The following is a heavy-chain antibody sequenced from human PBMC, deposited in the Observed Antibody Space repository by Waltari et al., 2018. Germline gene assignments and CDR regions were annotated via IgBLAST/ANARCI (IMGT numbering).Heavy chain of an antibody. D-gene: IGHD3-22*01. CDR3: AAAPTSYYYDSSGYYGEYYFDY. V-gene: IGHV1-58*01. CDR1: GFTFTSSA. Sequence: QMQLVQSGPEVKKPGTSVKVSCKASGFTFTSSAVQWVRQARGQRLEWIGWIVVGSGNTNYAQKFQERVTITRDMSTSTAYMELSSLRSEDTAVYYCAAAPTSYYYDSSGYYGEYYFDYWGQGTLVTVSS. J-gene: IGHJ4*02. CDR2: IVVGSGNT.